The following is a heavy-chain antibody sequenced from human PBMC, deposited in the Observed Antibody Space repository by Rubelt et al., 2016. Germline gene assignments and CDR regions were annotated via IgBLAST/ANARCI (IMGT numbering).Heavy chain of an antibody. V-gene: IGHV3-21*01. D-gene: IGHD6-6*01. CDR3: ARTSSSSCDY. CDR1: GFTFSNYR. CDR2: ISSTSSYI. Sequence: GGDLVKPGGSLRLSCAASGFTFSNYRMTWVRQAPGKGLEWVSSISSTSSYIYYADSVKGRFHISRDNAKNSLYLQMNSLIDDDTAVYYCARTSSSSCDYCGQGTLVTVSS. J-gene: IGHJ4*02.